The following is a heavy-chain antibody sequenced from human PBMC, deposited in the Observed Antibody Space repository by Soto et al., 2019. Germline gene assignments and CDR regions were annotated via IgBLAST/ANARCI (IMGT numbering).Heavy chain of an antibody. CDR2: IYYSGST. V-gene: IGHV4-59*01. D-gene: IGHD4-4*01. J-gene: IGHJ4*02. Sequence: SETLSLTCTVSGGSISSYYWSWIRQPPGKGLEWIGYIYYSGSTNYNPSLKSRVTISVDTSKNQFSLKLSSVTAADTAVYYCARGQLVSSNLSPYFDYWGQGTLVTVSS. CDR3: ARGQLVSSNLSPYFDY. CDR1: GGSISSYY.